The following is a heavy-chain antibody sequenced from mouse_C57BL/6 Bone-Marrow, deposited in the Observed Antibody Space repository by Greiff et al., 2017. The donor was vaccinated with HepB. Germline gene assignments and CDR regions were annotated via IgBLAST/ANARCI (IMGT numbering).Heavy chain of an antibody. Sequence: QVQLQHPGAELVKPGASVKLSCKASGYTFTSYWMHWVKQRPGQGLEWIGMIHPNSGSTNYNEKFKSKATLTVDKSSSTAYMQLSSLTSEDSAVYYCASLYSNYDYYAMDYWGQGTSVTVSS. D-gene: IGHD2-5*01. CDR1: GYTFTSYW. V-gene: IGHV1-64*01. CDR2: IHPNSGST. CDR3: ASLYSNYDYYAMDY. J-gene: IGHJ4*01.